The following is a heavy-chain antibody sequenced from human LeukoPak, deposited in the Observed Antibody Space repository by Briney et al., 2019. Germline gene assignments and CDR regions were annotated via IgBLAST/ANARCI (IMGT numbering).Heavy chain of an antibody. CDR1: GFTFSSYS. CDR3: AKISMADYYYYGMDV. J-gene: IGHJ6*02. Sequence: GGSLRLSCAASGFTFSSYSMNWVRQAPGKGLEWVSYISSSSSTIYYADSVKGRFTISRDNAKNSLYLQMNSLRAEDTAVHYCAKISMADYYYYGMDVWGQGTTVTVSS. V-gene: IGHV3-48*04. D-gene: IGHD2/OR15-2a*01. CDR2: ISSSSSTI.